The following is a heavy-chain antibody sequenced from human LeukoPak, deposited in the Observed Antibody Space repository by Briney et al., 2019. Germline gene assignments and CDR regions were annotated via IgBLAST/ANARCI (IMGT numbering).Heavy chain of an antibody. CDR3: ARGVWY. CDR1: GFTFDDYA. V-gene: IGHV3-9*01. D-gene: IGHD3-16*01. Sequence: GGSLRLSCAASGFTFDDYAMHWVRQAPGKGLEWVSGISWNSGSIGYADSVKGRFTISRDNAKNSLYLQMNSLRAEDTAVYYCARGVWYWGQGTLVTVSS. J-gene: IGHJ4*02. CDR2: ISWNSGSI.